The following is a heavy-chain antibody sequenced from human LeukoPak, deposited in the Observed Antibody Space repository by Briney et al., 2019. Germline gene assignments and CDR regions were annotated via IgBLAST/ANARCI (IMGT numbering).Heavy chain of an antibody. CDR1: GYTFTGYY. J-gene: IGHJ4*02. CDR2: INPNSGGT. V-gene: IGHV1-2*02. D-gene: IGHD2-2*01. CDR3: ARSKVPAASFDY. Sequence: ASVKVSCKASGYTFTGYYMHWVRQAPGQGLEWMGWINPNSGGTNYAQKFQGRVTMTRDTSISTAYMELSRLRSDDTAVYYCARSKVPAASFDYWGQGTLVTVSS.